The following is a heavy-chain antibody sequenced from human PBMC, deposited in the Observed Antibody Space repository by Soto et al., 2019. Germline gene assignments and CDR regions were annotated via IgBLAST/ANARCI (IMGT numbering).Heavy chain of an antibody. D-gene: IGHD6-19*01. Sequence: ESGGVLVQPGGSLRLSCVASGFTFDSHWMHWVRQAPGEGLVWVSRIKTDGYAAAYADSVKGRFTISRDHTKNTVYLQMNSLRAEDTAVYFCVRESGVAADCWGQGTLVTVSS. CDR1: GFTFDSHW. CDR3: VRESGVAADC. V-gene: IGHV3-74*01. J-gene: IGHJ4*02. CDR2: IKTDGYAA.